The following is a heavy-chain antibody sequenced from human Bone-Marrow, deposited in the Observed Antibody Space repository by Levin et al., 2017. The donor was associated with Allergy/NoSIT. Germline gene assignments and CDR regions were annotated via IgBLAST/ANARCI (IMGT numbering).Heavy chain of an antibody. V-gene: IGHV3-21*01. CDR3: TRGATGN. Sequence: GGSLRLSCAASGFPFSSYTMNWARQAPGRGLEWIASIIGSSSFINYADSVKGRFTISRDNAKSSLYLQMNSLRIEDTAVYYCTRGATGNWGQGTLVTVPS. CDR2: IIGSSSFI. CDR1: GFPFSSYT. D-gene: IGHD1-14*01. J-gene: IGHJ1*01.